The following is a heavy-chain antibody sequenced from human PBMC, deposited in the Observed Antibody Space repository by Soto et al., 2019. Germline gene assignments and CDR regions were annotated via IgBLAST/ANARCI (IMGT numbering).Heavy chain of an antibody. CDR2: IKQDGSEK. D-gene: IGHD3-3*01. Sequence: GGSLRLSCAASGFTFSSYWMSWVRQAPGKGLEWVANIKQDGSEKYYVDSVKGRFTISRDNAKNSLYLQMNSLRAEDTAVYYCARECDFWSGYYRDYYYYMDVWGKGTTVTVSS. CDR3: ARECDFWSGYYRDYYYYMDV. J-gene: IGHJ6*03. V-gene: IGHV3-7*01. CDR1: GFTFSSYW.